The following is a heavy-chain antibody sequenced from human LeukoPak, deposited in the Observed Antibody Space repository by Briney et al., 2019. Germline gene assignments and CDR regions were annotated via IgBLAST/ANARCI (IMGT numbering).Heavy chain of an antibody. Sequence: PGGSLRLSCAASGFTFSRYVMSWVRQAPGKGLERVSGISGSGGGTYYADSVRGRFTISRDNSKNTLSLAMTSLSAGDTAVYYCAREEGAGYDNYFDYWGRGTLVTVSS. D-gene: IGHD5-12*01. CDR1: GFTFSRYV. V-gene: IGHV3-23*01. CDR2: ISGSGGGT. J-gene: IGHJ4*02. CDR3: AREEGAGYDNYFDY.